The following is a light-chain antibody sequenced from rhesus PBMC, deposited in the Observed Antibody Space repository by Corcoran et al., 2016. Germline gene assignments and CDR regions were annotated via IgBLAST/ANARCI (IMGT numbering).Light chain of an antibody. J-gene: IGKJ3*01. V-gene: IGKV2S9*01. CDR1: QSLVHSDGKTY. Sequence: DVGMTQSPLSLPVTLGQPASISCRSSQSLVHSDGKTYLNWFQQKPGHTPRRLIYRVSNRDSGVPDRFRGSGAGTDFTMKISRVEAGDVGVYYGIQDTHWPTFGPGTKLDIK. CDR3: IQDTHWPT. CDR2: RVS.